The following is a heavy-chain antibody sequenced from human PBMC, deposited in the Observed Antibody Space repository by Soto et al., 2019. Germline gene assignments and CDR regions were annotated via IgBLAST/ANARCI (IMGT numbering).Heavy chain of an antibody. CDR3: ARMEAYGSGSYLDY. CDR1: GGSISSGDYY. J-gene: IGHJ4*02. Sequence: ASETLSLTCTVSGGSISSGDYYWSWIRQPPGKGLEWIGYIYYSGSTYYNPSLKSRVTISVDTSKNQFSLKLSSVTAADTAVYYCARMEAYGSGSYLDYWGQGTLVTVSS. D-gene: IGHD3-10*01. CDR2: IYYSGST. V-gene: IGHV4-30-4*01.